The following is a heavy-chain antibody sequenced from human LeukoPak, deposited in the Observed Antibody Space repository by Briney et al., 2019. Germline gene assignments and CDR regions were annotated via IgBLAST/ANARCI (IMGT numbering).Heavy chain of an antibody. Sequence: ASVKASCKASGYTFTGYYIHWVRQAPGQGLEWMGWINPNSGGTNSAQKFQGRVTMTRDTSISTAYMEVSRLTSDDTAVYFCARRVPAGIGAFDIWGQGTMVTVSS. V-gene: IGHV1-2*02. J-gene: IGHJ3*02. CDR2: INPNSGGT. CDR1: GYTFTGYY. D-gene: IGHD2-2*02. CDR3: ARRVPAGIGAFDI.